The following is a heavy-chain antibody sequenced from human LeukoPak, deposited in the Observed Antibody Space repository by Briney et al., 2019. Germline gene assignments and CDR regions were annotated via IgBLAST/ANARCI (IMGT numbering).Heavy chain of an antibody. CDR3: ARALGYCSSTSCYDWFDP. CDR1: GGTFSSYA. V-gene: IGHV1-69*04. Sequence: ASVKVSCKASGGTFSSYAISWVRQAPGQGLEWMGRIIPILGIANYAQKFQGRVTITADKSTSTAYMELSSLRSEDTAVYYCARALGYCSSTSCYDWFDPWGQGTLVTVSS. J-gene: IGHJ5*02. D-gene: IGHD2-2*01. CDR2: IIPILGIA.